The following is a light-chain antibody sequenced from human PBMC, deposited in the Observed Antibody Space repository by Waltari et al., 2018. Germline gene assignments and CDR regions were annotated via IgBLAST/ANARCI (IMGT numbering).Light chain of an antibody. CDR3: ASWDDSLNALL. V-gene: IGLV1-44*01. CDR2: RTN. Sequence: QSVLTQPPSASGTPGQRVTTPCSGSCSNIGTNTVNWYQQLPGTAPKLLIYRTNPWPSGVPDRFSGSKSGTSASLAISELQSEDEADYYCASWDDSLNALLFGGGTKLTVL. CDR1: CSNIGTNT. J-gene: IGLJ2*01.